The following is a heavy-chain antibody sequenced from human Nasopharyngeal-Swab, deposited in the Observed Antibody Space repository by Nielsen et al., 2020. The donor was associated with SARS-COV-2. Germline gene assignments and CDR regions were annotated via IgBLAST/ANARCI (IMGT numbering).Heavy chain of an antibody. Sequence: SETLSLTCTVSGGSISSSSYYWGWICQPPGKGLEWIGSIYYSGSTYYNPSLKSRVTISVDTSKNQFSLKLSSVTAADTAVYYCARSVRGCSGGSCYSVEDVWGQGTTVTVSS. V-gene: IGHV4-39*01. D-gene: IGHD2-15*01. J-gene: IGHJ6*02. CDR1: GGSISSSSYY. CDR2: IYYSGST. CDR3: ARSVRGCSGGSCYSVEDV.